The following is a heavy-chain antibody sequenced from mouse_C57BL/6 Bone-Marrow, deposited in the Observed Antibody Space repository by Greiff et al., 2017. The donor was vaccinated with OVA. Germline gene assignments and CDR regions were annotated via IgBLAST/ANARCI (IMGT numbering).Heavy chain of an antibody. V-gene: IGHV5-4*01. Sequence: EVQGVESGGGLVKPGGSLKLSCAASGFTFSSYAMSWVRQTPEKRLEWVATISDGGSYTYYPDNVKGRFTISRDNAKNNLYLQMSHLKSEDTAMYYCARDLPPFYYGSSYWYFDVWGTGTTVTVSS. CDR1: GFTFSSYA. CDR2: ISDGGSYT. D-gene: IGHD1-1*01. J-gene: IGHJ1*03. CDR3: ARDLPPFYYGSSYWYFDV.